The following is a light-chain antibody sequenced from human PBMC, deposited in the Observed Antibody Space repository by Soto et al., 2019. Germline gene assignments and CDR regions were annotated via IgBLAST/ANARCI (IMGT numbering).Light chain of an antibody. Sequence: EILLTQSPSTLTLSPEESSTLSCRACQSISDNLAWYQQKPGKAPRLLIHRASTRATGFPARFSGSGSGTDFTLTISSLPSEDFEVYYCQQYNNSPWTFGEGTKVDIK. J-gene: IGKJ1*01. CDR2: RAS. CDR3: QQYNNSPWT. V-gene: IGKV3-15*01. CDR1: QSISDN.